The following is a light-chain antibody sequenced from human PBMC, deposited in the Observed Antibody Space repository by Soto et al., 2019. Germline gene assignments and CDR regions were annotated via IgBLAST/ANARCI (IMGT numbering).Light chain of an antibody. CDR3: QQCGSSST. CDR2: GAS. CDR1: QTFSNSF. V-gene: IGKV3-20*01. Sequence: ELVLTQSPGTLSLSPGERATLSCRASQTFSNSFLSWFQQIPGQAPRLLIYGASVRATGIPDRFSGSGSGTDFTLTISRLEPEDFAVYYCQQCGSSSTFGQGTRLEI. J-gene: IGKJ5*01.